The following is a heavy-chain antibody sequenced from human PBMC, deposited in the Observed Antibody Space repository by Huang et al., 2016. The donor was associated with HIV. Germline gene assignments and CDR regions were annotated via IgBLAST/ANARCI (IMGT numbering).Heavy chain of an antibody. Sequence: QVQLVQSGAEVKKPGSSVKVSCRASGGTFSSCGISWVRQAPGQGVEWRGGIIPIFGTPNYAQKVQGRVTITADESTSTAYMELSSLRSEDTAVYYCARWEAAADNNWFDPWGQGTLVTVSS. CDR1: GGTFSSCG. CDR3: ARWEAAADNNWFDP. CDR2: IIPIFGTP. D-gene: IGHD6-13*01. J-gene: IGHJ5*02. V-gene: IGHV1-69*01.